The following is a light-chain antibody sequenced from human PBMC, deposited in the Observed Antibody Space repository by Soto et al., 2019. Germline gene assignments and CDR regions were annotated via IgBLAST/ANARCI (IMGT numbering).Light chain of an antibody. J-gene: IGKJ5*01. CDR2: GAS. V-gene: IGKV3-20*01. Sequence: EIVLTPSPGTLSLSPGERATLSCRASQSVSSSYLAWYQQKPGQAPRLLIYGASSRATGIPDRFSGSGSGTDFTLTISRLEPEDFAVYYCQQYHNSPITFGQGTDWRI. CDR1: QSVSSSY. CDR3: QQYHNSPIT.